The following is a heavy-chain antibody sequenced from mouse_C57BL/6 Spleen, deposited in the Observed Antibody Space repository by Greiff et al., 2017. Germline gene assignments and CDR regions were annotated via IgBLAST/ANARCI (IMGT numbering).Heavy chain of an antibody. D-gene: IGHD3-2*02. V-gene: IGHV2-6-1*01. J-gene: IGHJ3*01. CDR3: ARHGSSGFAWFAY. CDR1: GFSFTSYG. Sequence: VQLQQSGPGLVAPSQSLSLTCTVSGFSFTSYGVHWVRQPPGKGLEWLVVIWSDGSTTYNSALKSRLSISKDNSKSQVFLKMNSLQTDDTAMYYCARHGSSGFAWFAYWGQGTLVTVSA. CDR2: IWSDGST.